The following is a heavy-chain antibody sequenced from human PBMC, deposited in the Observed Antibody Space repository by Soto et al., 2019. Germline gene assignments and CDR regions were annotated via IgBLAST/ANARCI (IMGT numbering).Heavy chain of an antibody. D-gene: IGHD3-22*01. CDR2: ISYDGSNK. V-gene: IGHV3-30*18. CDR3: AKDYYDSSGYYQTTLSPSSE. J-gene: IGHJ4*02. Sequence: SLILSCAASGFTFSSYGMHWVRQAPGKGLEWVAVISYDGSNKYYADSVKGRFTISRDNSKNTLYLQMNSLRAEDTAVYYCAKDYYDSSGYYQTTLSPSSEWGQGTLVTVSS. CDR1: GFTFSSYG.